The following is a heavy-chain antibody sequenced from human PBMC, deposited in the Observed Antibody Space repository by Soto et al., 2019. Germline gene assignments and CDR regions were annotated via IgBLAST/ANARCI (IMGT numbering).Heavy chain of an antibody. CDR1: GYSISSGYY. V-gene: IGHV4-38-2*02. Sequence: ETLFLTCAVSGYSISSGYYWGWIRQPPGKGLEWIGSIYHSGSTYYNPSLKSRVTISVDTSKNQFSLKLSSVTAADTAVYYCAREKDFWSGYYFDYWGQGTLVTVSS. J-gene: IGHJ4*02. D-gene: IGHD3-3*01. CDR3: AREKDFWSGYYFDY. CDR2: IYHSGST.